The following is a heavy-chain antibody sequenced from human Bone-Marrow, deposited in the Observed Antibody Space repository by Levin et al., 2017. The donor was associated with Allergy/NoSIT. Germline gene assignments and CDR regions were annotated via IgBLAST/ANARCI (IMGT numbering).Heavy chain of an antibody. Sequence: PGGSLRLSCAASGFTFRNYGMHWVRQAPGKGLEWVSLISHTGTDTYYADSVKGRFTISRDNSKTTMFLQMSSLRADDTAIYYCAKDSRITMLRGVMDLGSFDLWGQGTMVTVSS. V-gene: IGHV3-30*18. CDR1: GFTFRNYG. D-gene: IGHD3-10*01. J-gene: IGHJ3*01. CDR2: ISHTGTDT. CDR3: AKDSRITMLRGVMDLGSFDL.